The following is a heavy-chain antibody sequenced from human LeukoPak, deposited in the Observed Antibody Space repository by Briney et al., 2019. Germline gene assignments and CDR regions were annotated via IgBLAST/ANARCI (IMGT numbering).Heavy chain of an antibody. CDR2: IYYSGST. CDR1: GGSITSDDYY. J-gene: IGHJ4*02. Sequence: SETLSLTCTVSGGSITSDDYYWSWIRQPPGEGLEWIGYIYYSGSTYYNPSLKSRVTISVETSKNQFSLKLSSVTAADTAVYYCARADYSKSQIDYWGQGTLVTVSS. CDR3: ARADYSKSQIDY. V-gene: IGHV4-30-4*02. D-gene: IGHD4-11*01.